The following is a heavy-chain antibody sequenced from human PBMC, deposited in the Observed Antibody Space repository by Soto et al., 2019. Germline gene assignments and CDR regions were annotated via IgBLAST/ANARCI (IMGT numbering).Heavy chain of an antibody. CDR3: ARGSGYDPFDAFDI. CDR2: ISSGGST. V-gene: IGHV3-23*01. D-gene: IGHD5-12*01. J-gene: IGHJ3*02. CDR1: GFTFSSYA. Sequence: EVQLLESGGGLVQPGGSLRLSCAASGFTFSSYAMSWVRQAPGKGLEWVSAISSGGSTYYADSVKGRFTISRDNSKNTLYLQMNSLRAEDTAVHYCARGSGYDPFDAFDIWGQGTMVTVSS.